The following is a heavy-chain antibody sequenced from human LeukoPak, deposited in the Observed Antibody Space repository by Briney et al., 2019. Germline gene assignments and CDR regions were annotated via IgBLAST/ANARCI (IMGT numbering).Heavy chain of an antibody. CDR1: GFTFSSYG. J-gene: IGHJ4*02. Sequence: GGSLRLSCAASGFTFSSYGMHWVRQAPGKGLEWVSVIYSGGSTYYADSVKGRFTISRDNSKNTLYLQMNSLRAEDTAVYYCARDHSIAAAGTNWGQGTLVTVSS. CDR3: ARDHSIAAAGTN. V-gene: IGHV3-66*01. D-gene: IGHD6-13*01. CDR2: IYSGGST.